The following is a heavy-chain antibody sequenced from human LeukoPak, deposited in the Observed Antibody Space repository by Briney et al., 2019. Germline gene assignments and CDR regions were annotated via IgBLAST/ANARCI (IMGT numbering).Heavy chain of an antibody. Sequence: QPGGSLRLSCAASGFTFGSYAMSWVRQAPGKGLEWVSYISSSGSTIYYADSVKGRFTISRDNAKNSLYLQMNSLRAEDTAIYYCARDGEGCTSTRCYEWFDYWGQGTLVTVSS. V-gene: IGHV3-48*03. CDR3: ARDGEGCTSTRCYEWFDY. CDR2: ISSSGSTI. D-gene: IGHD2-2*01. CDR1: GFTFGSYA. J-gene: IGHJ4*02.